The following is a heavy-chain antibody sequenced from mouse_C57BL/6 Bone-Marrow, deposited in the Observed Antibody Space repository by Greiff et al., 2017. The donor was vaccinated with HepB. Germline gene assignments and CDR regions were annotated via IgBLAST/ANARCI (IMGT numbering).Heavy chain of an antibody. Sequence: QVQLQQPGAELVKPGASVKLSCKASGYTFTSYWMHWVKQRPGQGLEWIGMIHPNSGSTNYNEKFKSKATLTVDKSSSTAYMQRSSLTSEDSAVYYCAIPLWLRRCFAYWGQGTLVTVSA. CDR1: GYTFTSYW. CDR3: AIPLWLRRCFAY. J-gene: IGHJ3*01. CDR2: IHPNSGST. V-gene: IGHV1-64*01. D-gene: IGHD2-2*01.